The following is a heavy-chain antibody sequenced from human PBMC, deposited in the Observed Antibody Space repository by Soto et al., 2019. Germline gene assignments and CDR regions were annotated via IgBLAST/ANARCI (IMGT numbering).Heavy chain of an antibody. V-gene: IGHV1-18*01. J-gene: IGHJ4*02. Sequence: ASGQVSCKASGYTFTSYGISWVRQAPGQGLEWMGWISAYNGNTNYAQKLQGRVTMTTDTSTSTAYMELRSLRSDDTAVYYCARWAPTGSSGDFDYWGQGTLVTVSS. D-gene: IGHD6-19*01. CDR3: ARWAPTGSSGDFDY. CDR2: ISAYNGNT. CDR1: GYTFTSYG.